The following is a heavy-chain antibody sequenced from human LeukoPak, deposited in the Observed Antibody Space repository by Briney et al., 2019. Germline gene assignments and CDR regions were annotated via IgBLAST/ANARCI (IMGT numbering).Heavy chain of an antibody. Sequence: ASVKVSCKASGGTFSYYAISWVRQAPGQGLEWMGRIIPILGITNYAQKFQGRVTITADKSTSTAYMELSSLRSEDTAVYYCARHIGTTSSGYYPYWGQGTLVTVSS. V-gene: IGHV1-69*04. CDR1: GGTFSYYA. CDR3: ARHIGTTSSGYYPY. D-gene: IGHD3-22*01. J-gene: IGHJ4*02. CDR2: IIPILGIT.